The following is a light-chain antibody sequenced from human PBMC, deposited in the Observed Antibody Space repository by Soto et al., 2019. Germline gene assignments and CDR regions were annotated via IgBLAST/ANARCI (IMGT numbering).Light chain of an antibody. CDR2: EVS. J-gene: IGLJ3*02. Sequence: QSAPTQPPSASGSPGQSVTISCTGTSSDVGGYNYVSWYQHHPGKAPKLMIYEVSKRPSGVPDRFSGSKSGNTASLTVSGLQPEDEDDYYCGSYAGSNNWVFGGGTKLTVL. V-gene: IGLV2-8*01. CDR1: SSDVGGYNY. CDR3: GSYAGSNNWV.